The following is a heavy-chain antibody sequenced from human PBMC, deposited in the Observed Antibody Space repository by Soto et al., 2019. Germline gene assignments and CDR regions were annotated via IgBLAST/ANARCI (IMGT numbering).Heavy chain of an antibody. CDR2: IIPILGIA. D-gene: IGHD2-2*01. Sequence: SVKVSCEASGGTFSSYTISWVRQAPGQGLEWMGRIIPILGIANYAQKFQGRVTITADKSTSTAYMELSSLRSEDTAVYYCAREYCSSTSCSPEAFDIWGQGTMVTVSS. J-gene: IGHJ3*02. CDR3: AREYCSSTSCSPEAFDI. V-gene: IGHV1-69*04. CDR1: GGTFSSYT.